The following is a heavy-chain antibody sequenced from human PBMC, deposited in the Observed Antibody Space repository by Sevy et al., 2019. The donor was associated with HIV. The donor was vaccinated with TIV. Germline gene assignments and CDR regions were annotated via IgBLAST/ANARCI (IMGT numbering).Heavy chain of an antibody. V-gene: IGHV4-34*01. Sequence: SETLSLTCAVYRGSFSGYFRTWVRQPPGKGLQWIGEINHSGSTNYNPSLKSRVTISVDTSKKQFSLMLTSVTAADTAVYYCARGFSYYNDSSGFDYWGQGNLVTVSS. CDR2: INHSGST. CDR3: ARGFSYYNDSSGFDY. J-gene: IGHJ4*02. D-gene: IGHD3-22*01. CDR1: RGSFSGYF.